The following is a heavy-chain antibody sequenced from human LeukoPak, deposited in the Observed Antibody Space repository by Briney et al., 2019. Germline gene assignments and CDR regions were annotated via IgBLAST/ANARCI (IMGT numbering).Heavy chain of an antibody. D-gene: IGHD3-22*01. CDR2: IYYSGST. V-gene: IGHV4-39*07. J-gene: IGHJ4*02. Sequence: SETLSLTCTVSGGSISSSSYYWGWIRQPPGKGLEWIGSIYYSGSTYYNPSLKSRVTISVDTSKNQFSLKLSSVTAADTAVYYCARVGYDSSGHGDYWGQGTLVTVSS. CDR1: GGSISSSSYY. CDR3: ARVGYDSSGHGDY.